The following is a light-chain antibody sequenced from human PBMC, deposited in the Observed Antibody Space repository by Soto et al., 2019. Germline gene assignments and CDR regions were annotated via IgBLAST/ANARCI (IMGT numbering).Light chain of an antibody. Sequence: EIVLTQSPGTLSLSPGERATLSCRASQSVSNNYLAWYQQKPGQAPRLLIYGASTRATGIPARFSGSGSGTEFTLTISSLQSEDFAIYYCQQYNIWPPWTFGQGTKVDIK. CDR2: GAS. V-gene: IGKV3-15*01. J-gene: IGKJ1*01. CDR3: QQYNIWPPWT. CDR1: QSVSNN.